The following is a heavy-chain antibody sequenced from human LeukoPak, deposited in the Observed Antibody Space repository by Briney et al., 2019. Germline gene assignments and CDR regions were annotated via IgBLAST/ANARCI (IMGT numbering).Heavy chain of an antibody. D-gene: IGHD3-3*01. J-gene: IGHJ4*02. Sequence: PSETLSLTCAVYGGSFTGYYWSWIRQPPGKGLEWIGEINHSGSTNYNPSLKSRVTISVDTSKNQFSLKLSSVTAADTAVYYCARAGWTGYEFWSGYYYFDYWGQGTLVTVSS. CDR2: INHSGST. V-gene: IGHV4-34*01. CDR1: GGSFTGYY. CDR3: ARAGWTGYEFWSGYYYFDY.